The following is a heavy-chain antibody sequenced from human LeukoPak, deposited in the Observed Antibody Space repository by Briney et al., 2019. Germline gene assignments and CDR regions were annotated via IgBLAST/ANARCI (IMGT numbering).Heavy chain of an antibody. CDR3: ARGAEYYAIWRGYAGYSDY. CDR2: IYHRGSA. D-gene: IGHD3-3*01. V-gene: IGHV4-38-2*02. CDR1: GYSISNGYY. J-gene: IGHJ4*02. Sequence: PSETLSLTCTVSGYSISNGYYWGWIRQPPGKGLEWVGSIYHRGSAYYNPSLRSRVTISLDRSKKKFSLKLTSVTAADTAVYFCARGAEYYAIWRGYAGYSDYWGQGISVTVSS.